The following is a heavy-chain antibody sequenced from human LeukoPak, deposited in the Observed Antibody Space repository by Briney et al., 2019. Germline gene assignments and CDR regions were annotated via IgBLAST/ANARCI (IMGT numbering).Heavy chain of an antibody. D-gene: IGHD4-17*01. Sequence: PGGSLRLSCAASGFTFSSYSMNWVRQAPGKGLEWIGSVYYSGSSYSNPSLKSRVTISVDTPKNQFSLKVTSVTVADTAVYYCARDAESDTGDFLYFDYWGQGTLVTVSS. CDR1: GFTFSSYS. J-gene: IGHJ4*02. V-gene: IGHV4-39*07. CDR3: ARDAESDTGDFLYFDY. CDR2: VYYSGSS.